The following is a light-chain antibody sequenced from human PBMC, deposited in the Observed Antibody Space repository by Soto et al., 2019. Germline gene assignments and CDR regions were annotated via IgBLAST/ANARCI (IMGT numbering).Light chain of an antibody. V-gene: IGKV4-1*01. J-gene: IGKJ1*01. CDR1: QSVLYSPNNKNY. Sequence: DIVMTQSPDSLAVSLGERATINCKSSQSVLYSPNNKNYLAWYQHKPGQPPKMLIYWASIRESGVPDRFSGSGSGIDFTLTINSLQAEDVAVYYCKQYYSLWKFGQGTKVDIK. CDR2: WAS. CDR3: KQYYSLWK.